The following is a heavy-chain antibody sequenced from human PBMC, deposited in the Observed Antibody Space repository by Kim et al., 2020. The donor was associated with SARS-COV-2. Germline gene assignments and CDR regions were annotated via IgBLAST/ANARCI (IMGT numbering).Heavy chain of an antibody. CDR3: ARALYYDSSGYPGAEYFQH. Sequence: SVKVSCKASGGTFSSYAISWVRQAPGQGLEWMGGIIPIFGTANYAQKFQGRVTITADESTSTAYMELSSLRSEDTAVYYCARALYYDSSGYPGAEYFQHWGQGTLVTVSS. V-gene: IGHV1-69*13. CDR1: GGTFSSYA. J-gene: IGHJ1*01. D-gene: IGHD3-22*01. CDR2: IIPIFGTA.